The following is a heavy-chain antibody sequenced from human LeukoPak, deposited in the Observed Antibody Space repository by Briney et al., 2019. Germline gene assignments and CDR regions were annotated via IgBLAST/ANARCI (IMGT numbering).Heavy chain of an antibody. CDR1: GFTFTNYW. CDR3: VGTIASRGSEY. Sequence: GGSLRLSCAASGFTFTNYWMHWVRQAPGMGLVWVSRLPPDELGIIYADSVRGRFTVSRDNAKNTVYLQMNNLRVDDTAMYYCVGTIASRGSEYWGQGALSPSPQ. V-gene: IGHV3-74*01. CDR2: LPPDELGI. J-gene: IGHJ4*02. D-gene: IGHD6-6*01.